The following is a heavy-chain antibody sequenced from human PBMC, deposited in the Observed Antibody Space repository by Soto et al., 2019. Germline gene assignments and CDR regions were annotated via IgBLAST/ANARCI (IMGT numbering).Heavy chain of an antibody. D-gene: IGHD4-17*01. CDR3: VKDALTTVAYYSDY. CDR2: ISRDSRSI. V-gene: IGHV3-9*01. J-gene: IGHJ4*02. Sequence: GGSLILSCAVPGFRFDDYGMHWVRHAPGKGLEWIAGISRDSRSISYGGSMKGRFTISRDSAKNSLYLQLISLRADDTAFYYCVKDALTTVAYYSDYWGQGA. CDR1: GFRFDDYG.